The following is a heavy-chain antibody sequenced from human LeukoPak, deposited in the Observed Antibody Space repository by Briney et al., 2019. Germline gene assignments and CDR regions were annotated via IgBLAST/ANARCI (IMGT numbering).Heavy chain of an antibody. D-gene: IGHD3-16*01. CDR3: ARVKNWGYAEYFQH. CDR1: GYTFTSYD. CDR2: INPNSGGT. J-gene: IGHJ1*01. Sequence: ASVKVSCKASGYTFTSYDISWVRQAPGQGLEWMGWINPNSGGTNYAQKFQGRVTMTRDTSISTAYMELSRLRSDNTAVYYCARVKNWGYAEYFQHWGQGTLVTVSS. V-gene: IGHV1-2*02.